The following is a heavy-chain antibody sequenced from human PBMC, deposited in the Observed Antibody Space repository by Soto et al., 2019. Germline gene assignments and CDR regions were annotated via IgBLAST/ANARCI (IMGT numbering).Heavy chain of an antibody. Sequence: QVQLQESGPGLVKPSETLSLTCTVSGGSISSYYWSWIRQPPGKGLEWIGYIYYSGSTNYNPSLKSRVTISVDTSKNQFSLKLSSVTAADTALGGCARVYCGGDCYWDGGGYYFDYWGQGTLSPSPQ. CDR1: GGSISSYY. V-gene: IGHV4-59*01. D-gene: IGHD2-21*02. CDR2: IYYSGST. J-gene: IGHJ4*02. CDR3: ARVYCGGDCYWDGGGYYFDY.